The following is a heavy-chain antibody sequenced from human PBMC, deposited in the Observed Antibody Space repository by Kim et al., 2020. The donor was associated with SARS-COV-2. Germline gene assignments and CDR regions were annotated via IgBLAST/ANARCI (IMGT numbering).Heavy chain of an antibody. J-gene: IGHJ2*01. V-gene: IGHV3-23*01. CDR1: RFTFSSYA. Sequence: GGSLRLSCVASRFTFSSYAMTWVRQAPGKGLEWVSTIFGSGHGTYYPDSVRGRFIVSRDNSKNTLYLQMNNLRADDTAIYYCAKNVHVTSVTFLWYFDLWGRGTSVPVSS. D-gene: IGHD3-3*01. CDR3: AKNVHVTSVTFLWYFDL. CDR2: IFGSGHGT.